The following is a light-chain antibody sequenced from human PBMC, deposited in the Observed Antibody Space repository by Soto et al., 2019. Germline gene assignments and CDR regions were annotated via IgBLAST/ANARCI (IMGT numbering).Light chain of an antibody. V-gene: IGLV1-44*01. J-gene: IGLJ3*02. CDR2: SNN. CDR3: AAWEDSLNGWV. Sequence: QSVLTQPPSASGTPGQRVAISCSGNSSNIGSNSVNWYQHLPGTAPKHLVYSNNRRPSGVPDRISGSKSGASACLAFSGLQSEDEAEYFCAAWEDSLNGWVFGGGTKLTVL. CDR1: SSNIGSNS.